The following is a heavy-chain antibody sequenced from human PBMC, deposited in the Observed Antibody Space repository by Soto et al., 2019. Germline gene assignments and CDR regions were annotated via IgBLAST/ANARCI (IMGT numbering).Heavy chain of an antibody. D-gene: IGHD2-21*02. V-gene: IGHV1-3*01. Sequence: VQLVQSGAEVKKPGASVKVSCKASGYTFTSYAMPWVRQAPGQRLEWMGWINAGNGKTKYSQKFKGRVNITRDTSASTAYMELSSLRSEDTAVYYCARSIVVVTALDYWGQGTLVTVSS. J-gene: IGHJ4*02. CDR1: GYTFTSYA. CDR2: INAGNGKT. CDR3: ARSIVVVTALDY.